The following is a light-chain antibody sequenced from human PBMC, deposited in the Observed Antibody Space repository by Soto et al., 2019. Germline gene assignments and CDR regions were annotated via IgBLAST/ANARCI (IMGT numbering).Light chain of an antibody. Sequence: DIQLTQSPSFLSASVGDRVTITCRASQGISSYLAWYQQKPGKAPKLLIYASSIVQSGVPSRFSGSGSGQEFTLTISSLQPEYFATYYCQQLNSYPRTFGRGTEVEIK. CDR3: QQLNSYPRT. CDR1: QGISSY. CDR2: ASS. V-gene: IGKV1-9*01. J-gene: IGKJ1*01.